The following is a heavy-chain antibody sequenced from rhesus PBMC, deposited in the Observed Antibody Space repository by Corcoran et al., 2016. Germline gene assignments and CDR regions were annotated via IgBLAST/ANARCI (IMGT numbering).Heavy chain of an antibody. CDR3: ARDLSGSYPYFDY. CDR2: IYGSGGGT. D-gene: IGHD1-44*02. CDR1: GGSISDDYY. V-gene: IGHV4-106*01. J-gene: IGHJ4*01. Sequence: QVQLQESGPGLVKPSETLSLTCAVSGGSISDDYYWSWIRQPPGKGLEWMGYIYGSGGGTNYNPPCQNRVTISIYTSKNQFSLKLSSVTAADTAVYYCARDLSGSYPYFDYWGQGVLVTVSS.